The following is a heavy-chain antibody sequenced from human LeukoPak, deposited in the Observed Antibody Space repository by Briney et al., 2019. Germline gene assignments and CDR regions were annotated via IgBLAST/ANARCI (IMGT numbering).Heavy chain of an antibody. Sequence: GASVKVSCKASGYTFTSYGISWVRQAPGQGLEWMGWISAYNGNTNYAQKLQGRVTMTTDTSTSTAYMELRSLRSDDTAVYYCAREGLRGYYYYYMDVWGKGTTVTVSS. J-gene: IGHJ6*03. CDR2: ISAYNGNT. CDR1: GYTFTSYG. V-gene: IGHV1-18*01. D-gene: IGHD3-16*01. CDR3: AREGLRGYYYYYMDV.